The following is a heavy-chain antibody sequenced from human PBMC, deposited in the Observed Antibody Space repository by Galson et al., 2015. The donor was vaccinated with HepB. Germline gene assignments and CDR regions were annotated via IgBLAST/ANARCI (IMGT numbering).Heavy chain of an antibody. D-gene: IGHD5-18*01. CDR1: GYTFTSYG. J-gene: IGHJ6*02. CDR2: ICAYNGNT. Sequence: SVKVSCKASGYTFTSYGISWVRQAPGQGLEWMGWICAYNGNTNYAQKLQGRVTMTTDTSTSTAYMELRSLRSDDTAVYYCARDSKWIQPDYYYYGMDVWGQGTTVTVSS. CDR3: ARDSKWIQPDYYYYGMDV. V-gene: IGHV1-18*04.